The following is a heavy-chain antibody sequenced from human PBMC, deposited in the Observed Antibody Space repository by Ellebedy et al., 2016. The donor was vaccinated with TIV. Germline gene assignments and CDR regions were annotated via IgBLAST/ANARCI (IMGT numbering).Heavy chain of an antibody. V-gene: IGHV3-21*01. Sequence: PGGSLRLSCAASGFTFSSYSMNWVRQAPGKGLEWVSSISISSSDIDYADSVKGRFTISRENAKNSLYLKMNSLRAEDTAVYFGARDGRDAFDIWGQGTMVTVSS. CDR1: GFTFSSYS. CDR3: ARDGRDAFDI. J-gene: IGHJ3*02. CDR2: ISISSSDI.